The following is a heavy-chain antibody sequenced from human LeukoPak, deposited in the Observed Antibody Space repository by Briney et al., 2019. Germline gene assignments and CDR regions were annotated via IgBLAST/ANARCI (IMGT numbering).Heavy chain of an antibody. D-gene: IGHD1-26*01. Sequence: PGGSLRLSCSPSGITFSDLYMDWVRQAPGKGLQWLGRLRPKANSYSTEYAASVKGRFTMSRDDSRNSLYLQMNSLRAEDTAVYYCAKVGGGSYWSPSTRLGTYDYWGQGTLVTVSS. J-gene: IGHJ4*02. CDR1: GITFSDLY. CDR2: LRPKANSYST. V-gene: IGHV3-72*01. CDR3: AKVGGGSYWSPSTRLGTYDY.